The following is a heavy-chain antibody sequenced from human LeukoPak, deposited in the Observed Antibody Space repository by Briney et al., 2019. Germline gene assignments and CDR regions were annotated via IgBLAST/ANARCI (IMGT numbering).Heavy chain of an antibody. CDR3: ARDRVSSRVYYGMDV. J-gene: IGHJ6*02. CDR1: GYTFSDYG. D-gene: IGHD6-13*01. V-gene: IGHV3-33*08. CDR2: ISYSGVVK. Sequence: GGSLRLSCTASGYTFSDYGMHWVRQAPGKGLEWLSVISYSGVVKFYADSVKGRFTVSRDNSKNTVYLQMNSLRAEDTAVYYCARDRVSSRVYYGMDVWGQGTTVTVSS.